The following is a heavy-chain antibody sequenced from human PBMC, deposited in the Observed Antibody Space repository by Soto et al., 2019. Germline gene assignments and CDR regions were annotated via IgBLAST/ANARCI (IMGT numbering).Heavy chain of an antibody. V-gene: IGHV4-30-2*01. CDR3: ARTTQESSDFWSGYYRYYFDY. J-gene: IGHJ4*02. CDR2: IYHSGST. D-gene: IGHD3-3*01. CDR1: GGSISSGGYS. Sequence: SETLSLTCAVSGGSISSGGYSWSWIRQPPGKGLEWIGYIYHSGSTYYNPSLKSRVTISVDRSKNQFSLKLSSVTAADTAVYYCARTTQESSDFWSGYYRYYFDYWGQGTLVTVS.